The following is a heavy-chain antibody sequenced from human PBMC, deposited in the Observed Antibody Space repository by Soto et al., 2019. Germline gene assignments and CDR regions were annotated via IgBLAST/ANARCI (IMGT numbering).Heavy chain of an antibody. CDR3: ARDDWSYGVPIDY. CDR1: GFNFDNV. Sequence: PGGSLRLSCAASGFNFDNVMTWVRQAPGKGLDWVSTISGSGSRRYYADSAKGRFTVSRDNSKNTLYLQMNSLRVDDTAVYYCARDDWSYGVPIDYWGQGTLVTVSS. J-gene: IGHJ4*02. CDR2: ISGSGSRR. D-gene: IGHD5-18*01. V-gene: IGHV3-23*01.